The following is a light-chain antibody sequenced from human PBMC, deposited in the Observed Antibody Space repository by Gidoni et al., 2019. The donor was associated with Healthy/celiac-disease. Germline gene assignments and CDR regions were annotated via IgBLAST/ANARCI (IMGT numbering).Light chain of an antibody. CDR2: AAS. V-gene: IGKV1-12*01. J-gene: IGKJ1*01. CDR3: QQANSFPRT. CDR1: PGISSW. Sequence: DIQRTQSPSSVSASVGDRVTITCRASPGISSWLAWYQQKPGKAPKLLIYAASSLQSGVPSRLSGSGSGTDFTLTISSLQPEDFATYYCQQANSFPRTFGQGTRVEIK.